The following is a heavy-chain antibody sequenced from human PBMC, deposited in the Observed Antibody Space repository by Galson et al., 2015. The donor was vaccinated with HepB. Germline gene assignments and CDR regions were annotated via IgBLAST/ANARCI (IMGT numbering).Heavy chain of an antibody. CDR1: GFTFSSYG. Sequence: GFTFSSYGMHWVRQAPGKGLEWVAVIWYDGSNKYYADSVKGRFTISRDNSKNTLYLQMNSLRAEDTAVYYCARARPRVQAFDIWGQGTMVTVSS. CDR3: ARARPRVQAFDI. J-gene: IGHJ3*02. V-gene: IGHV3-33*01. CDR2: IWYDGSNK. D-gene: IGHD1-1*01.